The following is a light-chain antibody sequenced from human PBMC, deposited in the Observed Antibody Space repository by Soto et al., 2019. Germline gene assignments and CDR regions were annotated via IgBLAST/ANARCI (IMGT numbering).Light chain of an antibody. Sequence: DIQMTQSPSAMSASVGDRVTITCRARQGIVKYFAWFQQKPGKAPKRLIYEASSLQSGVPARVSGSGSGTECTLTISSLQPEDSAVYYCLQQDSYPLSFGGGTKGQIK. CDR3: LQQDSYPLS. CDR1: QGIVKY. J-gene: IGKJ4*01. CDR2: EAS. V-gene: IGKV1-17*03.